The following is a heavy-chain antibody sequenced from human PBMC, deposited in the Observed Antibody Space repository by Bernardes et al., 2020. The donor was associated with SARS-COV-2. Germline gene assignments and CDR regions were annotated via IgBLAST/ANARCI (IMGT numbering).Heavy chain of an antibody. CDR2: VYYSGST. Sequence: SETLSLTCTVSGGSISSSTYYWGWIRQPTGKGLEWIGSVYYSGSTYYNPSLKSRVTISVDTSKNQFSLKLSSVTAADTAVYYCASHEPSNWFDPWGQGTLVTFSS. V-gene: IGHV4-39*01. J-gene: IGHJ5*02. CDR3: ASHEPSNWFDP. CDR1: GGSISSSTYY.